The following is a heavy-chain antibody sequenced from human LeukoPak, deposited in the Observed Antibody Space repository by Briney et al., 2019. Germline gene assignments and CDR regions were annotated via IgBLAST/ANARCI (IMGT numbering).Heavy chain of an antibody. D-gene: IGHD3-22*01. CDR3: AGGGGPYYYDSNGYYLYY. CDR2: IYYSGST. J-gene: IGHJ4*02. V-gene: IGHV4-59*01. Sequence: SETLSLTCTVSGGSISSYYWSWIRQPPGKGLEWIGYIYYSGSTNYNPSLKSRVTISVDTSKNQFSLKLSSVTAADTAVYYCAGGGGPYYYDSNGYYLYYWGQGTLVTVSS. CDR1: GGSISSYY.